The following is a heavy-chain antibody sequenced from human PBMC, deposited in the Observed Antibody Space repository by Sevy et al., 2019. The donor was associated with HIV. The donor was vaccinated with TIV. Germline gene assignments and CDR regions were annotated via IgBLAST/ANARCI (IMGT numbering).Heavy chain of an antibody. D-gene: IGHD6-19*01. V-gene: IGHV3-49*04. CDR3: TRDLYGSGWFYFDY. CDR2: IKTKTYGGTT. Sequence: GGSLRLSYTASGFTFSDYAMNWVRQAPGKGLEWVGFIKTKTYGGTTEYAASVKGRFIVSRDDSKNIAYLQMNSLKTEDTAVYYCTRDLYGSGWFYFDYWGQGTLVTVSS. J-gene: IGHJ4*02. CDR1: GFTFSDYA.